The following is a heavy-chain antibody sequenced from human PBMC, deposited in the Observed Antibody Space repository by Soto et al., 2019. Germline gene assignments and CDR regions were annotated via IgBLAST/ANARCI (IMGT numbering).Heavy chain of an antibody. CDR3: ARGGCSGGSCPQ. V-gene: IGHV4-30-4*08. J-gene: IGHJ4*02. Sequence: SETLSLTCTVSGGSISISSYYWGWIRQPPGKGLEWIGYIYYSGSTYYNPSLKSRVTISVDTSKNQFSLKLSSVTAADTAVYYCARGGCSGGSCPQWGQGTLVTVSS. CDR2: IYYSGST. D-gene: IGHD2-15*01. CDR1: GGSISISSYY.